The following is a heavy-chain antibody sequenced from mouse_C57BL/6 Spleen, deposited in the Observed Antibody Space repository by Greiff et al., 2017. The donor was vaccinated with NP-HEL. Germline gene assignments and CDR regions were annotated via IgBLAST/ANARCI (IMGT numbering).Heavy chain of an antibody. CDR3: ARKRAPYYSNYFFDY. V-gene: IGHV1-50*01. Sequence: VQLQQPGAELVKPGASVKLSCKSSGYTFTSYWMQWVKQRPGQGLEWIGEIDPSDSYTNYNQKFKGKATLTVDTSSSTAYMQLSSLTSEDSAVYYCARKRAPYYSNYFFDYWGQGTTLTVSS. CDR2: IDPSDSYT. J-gene: IGHJ2*01. D-gene: IGHD2-5*01. CDR1: GYTFTSYW.